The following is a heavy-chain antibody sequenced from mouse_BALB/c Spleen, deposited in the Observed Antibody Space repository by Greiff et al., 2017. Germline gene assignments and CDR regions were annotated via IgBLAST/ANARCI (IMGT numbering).Heavy chain of an antibody. J-gene: IGHJ2*01. CDR3: ARRGGSTMITYYFDY. V-gene: IGHV3-6*02. CDR2: ISYDGSN. D-gene: IGHD2-4*01. CDR1: GYSITSGYY. Sequence: VQLQQSGPGLVKPSQSLSLTCSVTGYSITSGYYWNWIRQFPGNKLEWMGYISYDGSNNYNPSLKNRISITRDTSKNQFFLKLNSVTTEDTATYYCARRGGSTMITYYFDYWGQGTTLTVSS.